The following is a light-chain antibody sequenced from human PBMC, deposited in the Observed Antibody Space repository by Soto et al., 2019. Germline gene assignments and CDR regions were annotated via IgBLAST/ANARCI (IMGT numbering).Light chain of an antibody. J-gene: IGLJ2*01. CDR3: AAWDDSLNGHVV. CDR2: NNN. V-gene: IGLV1-44*01. Sequence: QSVLTQPPSASGTPGQRVTISCSGGSSNIGRYTVNWYQQLPGTAPKLLMYNNNQRPSGVPDRFSGYKSGTSASLAISGLQSEDETDYYCAAWDDSLNGHVVFGGGTKLTVL. CDR1: SSNIGRYT.